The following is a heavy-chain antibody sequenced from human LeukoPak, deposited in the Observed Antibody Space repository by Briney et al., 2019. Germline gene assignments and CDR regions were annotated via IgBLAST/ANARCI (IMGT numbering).Heavy chain of an antibody. CDR1: GGSMSPYH. J-gene: IGHJ4*02. CDR3: ARGVYIAAAQYGY. V-gene: IGHV4-59*01. D-gene: IGHD6-13*01. Sequence: SETLSLTCTVSGGSMSPYHWGWIRQPPGKGLEWTGYIYYSGTTNYNPSLKSRVTISVDTSKNQFSLKLSSVTAADTAVYYCARGVYIAAAQYGYWGQGTLVTVSS. CDR2: IYYSGTT.